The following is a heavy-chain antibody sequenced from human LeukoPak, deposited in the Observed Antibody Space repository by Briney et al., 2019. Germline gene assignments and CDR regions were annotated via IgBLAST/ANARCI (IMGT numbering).Heavy chain of an antibody. V-gene: IGHV3-48*03. D-gene: IGHD3-10*01. CDR1: GFXFSTYE. Sequence: PGGSLRLSCAVSGFXFSTYEINWVRQAPGKGLEWISCVSAGGLTTFYADSVKGRFTVSRDNAKNSLYLQMNSLTVEDTAVYYCTRRGGYFDYWGQGSLVTVSS. CDR2: VSAGGLTT. CDR3: TRRGGYFDY. J-gene: IGHJ4*02.